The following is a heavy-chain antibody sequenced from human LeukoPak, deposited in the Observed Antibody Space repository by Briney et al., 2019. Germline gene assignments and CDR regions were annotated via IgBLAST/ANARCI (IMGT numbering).Heavy chain of an antibody. V-gene: IGHV1-69*13. CDR1: GGTFSSYA. CDR3: ARREWVESNPFDY. Sequence: ASVKVSCKASGGTFSSYAISWVRQAPGQGLEWMGGIIPIFGTANYAQKFQGRVTITADESTSTAYMELSSLRSEDTAVYYCARREWVESNPFDYWGQGTLVTVSS. CDR2: IIPIFGTA. J-gene: IGHJ4*02. D-gene: IGHD6-19*01.